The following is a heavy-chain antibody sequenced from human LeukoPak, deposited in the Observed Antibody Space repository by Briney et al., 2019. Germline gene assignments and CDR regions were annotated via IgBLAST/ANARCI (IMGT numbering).Heavy chain of an antibody. CDR2: ISSSSSTV. V-gene: IGHV3-48*01. CDR1: GFTFSSYT. Sequence: GGSLRLSCAASGFTFSSYTMNWVRQAPGKGLEWVSYISSSSSTVYYADSVTGRFTISRDNAKNSLYLQMNSLRAEDTAVYYCATIDGSYYGGFGYWGQGTLVTVSS. J-gene: IGHJ4*02. D-gene: IGHD1-26*01. CDR3: ATIDGSYYGGFGY.